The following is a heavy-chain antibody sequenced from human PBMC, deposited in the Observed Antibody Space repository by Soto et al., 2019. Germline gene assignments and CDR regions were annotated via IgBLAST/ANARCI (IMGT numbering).Heavy chain of an antibody. CDR3: AKDWGGEGYSSASTIDY. V-gene: IGHV3-30*18. CDR1: GFTFSSYG. Sequence: QVQLVESGGGVVQPGRSLRLSCAASGFTFSSYGMHWVRQAPGKGLEWVAVISYDGRNKYYADSVKGRFTISRDNSKNTLYLQMNRLRAEDTAVYYCAKDWGGEGYSSASTIDYWGQGTLVTVSS. J-gene: IGHJ4*02. CDR2: ISYDGRNK. D-gene: IGHD5-18*01.